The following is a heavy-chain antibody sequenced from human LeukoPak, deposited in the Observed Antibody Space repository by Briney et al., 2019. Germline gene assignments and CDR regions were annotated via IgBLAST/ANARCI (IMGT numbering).Heavy chain of an antibody. Sequence: PGGSLRLSCAASGFTFTDYNMNWVRQAPGKGLDWVSHISSSGNIVYYADSVRGRFTISRDNAKNSLYLQMNSLRAEDTAVYNSARDMFGGVIGSFDYWGQGSLVTVSS. CDR1: GFTFTDYN. CDR3: ARDMFGGVIGSFDY. J-gene: IGHJ4*02. CDR2: ISSSGNIV. V-gene: IGHV3-11*01. D-gene: IGHD3-16*02.